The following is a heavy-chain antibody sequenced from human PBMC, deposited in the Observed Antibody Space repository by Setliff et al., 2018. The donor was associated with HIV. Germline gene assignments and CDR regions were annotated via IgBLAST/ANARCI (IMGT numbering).Heavy chain of an antibody. D-gene: IGHD6-6*01. V-gene: IGHV3-11*05. Sequence: LSLSCAASGFTFSDYYMSWIRQAPGKGLEWVSYISSSSSSYTNYADSVKGRFTISRDNAKNSLYLQMNTLRAEDTAVYYCARDVRYSTSSWDYWGQGALVTVSS. CDR3: ARDVRYSTSSWDY. J-gene: IGHJ4*02. CDR1: GFTFSDYY. CDR2: ISSSSSSYT.